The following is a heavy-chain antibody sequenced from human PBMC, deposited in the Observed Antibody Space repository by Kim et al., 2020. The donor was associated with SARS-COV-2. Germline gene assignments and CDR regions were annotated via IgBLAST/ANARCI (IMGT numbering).Heavy chain of an antibody. CDR2: IYSGGST. CDR1: GFTVSSNY. Sequence: GGSLRLSCAASGFTVSSNYMSWVRQAPGKGLEWVSVIYSGGSTYYADSVKGRFTISRDNSKNTLYLQMNSLRAEDTAVYYCAREMYYYDSSGRGGYFQHWGQGTLVTVSS. V-gene: IGHV3-53*01. J-gene: IGHJ1*01. CDR3: AREMYYYDSSGRGGYFQH. D-gene: IGHD3-22*01.